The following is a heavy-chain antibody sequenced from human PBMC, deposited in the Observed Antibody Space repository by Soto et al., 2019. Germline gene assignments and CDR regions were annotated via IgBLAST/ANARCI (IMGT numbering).Heavy chain of an antibody. Sequence: QITLKESGPTLVKPTQTLTLTCSFSGFSLSTSGLGVGWIRQPPGKALEWLALIYWDDDKRYSPSLKSRLTIIKDTSKNQVVLIMTKMDPVDTATYYCARDSSGYYGFDFWGQGTLVTVSS. CDR1: GFSLSTSGLG. D-gene: IGHD3-22*01. J-gene: IGHJ4*02. CDR3: ARDSSGYYGFDF. V-gene: IGHV2-5*02. CDR2: IYWDDDK.